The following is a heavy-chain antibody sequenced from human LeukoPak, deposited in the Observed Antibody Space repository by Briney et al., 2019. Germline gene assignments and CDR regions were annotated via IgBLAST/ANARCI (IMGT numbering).Heavy chain of an antibody. V-gene: IGHV1-8*03. CDR1: GYTFTNYD. Sequence: ASVKVSCKASGYTFTNYDINWVRQATGQGLEWMGWMNPNSGNTGYAQKFQGRVTFTRDTSMSTAYMELRSLRSEDTAVYFCTRARDLGYCSGGSCYGFDYWGQGTLVAVSS. D-gene: IGHD2-15*01. CDR2: MNPNSGNT. J-gene: IGHJ4*02. CDR3: TRARDLGYCSGGSCYGFDY.